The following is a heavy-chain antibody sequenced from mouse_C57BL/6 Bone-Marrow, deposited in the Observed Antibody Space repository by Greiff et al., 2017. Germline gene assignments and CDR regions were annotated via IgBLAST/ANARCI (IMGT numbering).Heavy chain of an antibody. Sequence: EVQGVESGAELVRPGASVKLSCTASGFNIKDDYMHWVKQRPEQGLEWIGWIDPENGDTEYASKFQGKATITVDTSSNTAYLQLSSLTSEDTAVYYCTRIAYGGQGTLVTVSA. CDR3: TRIAY. CDR1: GFNIKDDY. V-gene: IGHV14-4*01. J-gene: IGHJ3*01. CDR2: IDPENGDT.